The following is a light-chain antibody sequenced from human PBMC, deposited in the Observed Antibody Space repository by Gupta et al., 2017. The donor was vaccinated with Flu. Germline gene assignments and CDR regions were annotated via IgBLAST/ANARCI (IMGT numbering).Light chain of an antibody. Sequence: QSALIQPRSVSASPGPQVTISCTGTSSDVGGYNYVSWYQQHPGKAPKLIIYDVSKRPSGVPDRFSGSKSGNTASLTISGLQAEDEADYYCCSYAGSYPVVFGGGTKLTVL. V-gene: IGLV2-11*01. CDR2: DVS. CDR3: CSYAGSYPVV. CDR1: SSDVGGYNY. J-gene: IGLJ2*01.